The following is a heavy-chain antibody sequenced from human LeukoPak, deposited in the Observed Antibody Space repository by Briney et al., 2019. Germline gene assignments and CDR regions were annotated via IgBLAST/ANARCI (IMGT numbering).Heavy chain of an antibody. J-gene: IGHJ4*02. D-gene: IGHD1-7*01. Sequence: GGSLRLSCAASGFTVSNNYMNWVRQAPGKGLEWVSVIYSGGSIYHADSVKGRFTISRDNSKNTLYLQMNSLRAEDTAVYYCAKVVGITGTTNYWGQGTLVTVSS. CDR1: GFTVSNNY. CDR2: IYSGGSI. V-gene: IGHV3-53*01. CDR3: AKVVGITGTTNY.